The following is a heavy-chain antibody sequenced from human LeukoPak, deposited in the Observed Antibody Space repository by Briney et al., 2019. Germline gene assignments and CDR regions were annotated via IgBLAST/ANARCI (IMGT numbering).Heavy chain of an antibody. CDR2: IWRDGSHK. CDR3: VRGWGSNVYASAFDV. Sequence: GGSLRLSCAASGFTFSTYGMHWVRQAPGKGLEWVTVIWRDGSHKDYADSVRGRFTISRDNSKNTLYLQMNDLRAEDTAVYFCVRGWGSNVYASAFDVWGQGTMVTVSS. J-gene: IGHJ3*01. CDR1: GFTFSTYG. D-gene: IGHD3-16*01. V-gene: IGHV3-33*01.